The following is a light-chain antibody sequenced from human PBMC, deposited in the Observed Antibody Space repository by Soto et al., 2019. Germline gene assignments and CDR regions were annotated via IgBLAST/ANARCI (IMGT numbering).Light chain of an antibody. J-gene: IGKJ5*01. Sequence: DIVLSHAQRSPPAIPGDPASISCRSIQSLLHTNGYNYLDWYLQRPGHSPQLLIYLGSNRASGVPDRFSGSGSGTEYTLKISRVEAEDVGVYYCMQALQSLTFGQGTRLEIK. V-gene: IGKV2-28*01. CDR1: QSLLHTNGYNY. CDR3: MQALQSLT. CDR2: LGS.